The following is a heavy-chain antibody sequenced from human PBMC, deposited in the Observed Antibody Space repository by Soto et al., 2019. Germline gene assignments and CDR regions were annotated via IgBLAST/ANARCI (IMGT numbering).Heavy chain of an antibody. CDR1: GFTFSSST. Sequence: LRLSCAASGFTFSSSTMNWVRQAPGKGLEWVSSISSDSVWIYYAASVKGRFTISRDNAKNSLFLQMSSLRAEDTAVYYCASGSYGDYSDWGQGTLVTVSS. V-gene: IGHV3-21*01. CDR3: ASGSYGDYSD. D-gene: IGHD4-17*01. CDR2: ISSDSVWI. J-gene: IGHJ4*02.